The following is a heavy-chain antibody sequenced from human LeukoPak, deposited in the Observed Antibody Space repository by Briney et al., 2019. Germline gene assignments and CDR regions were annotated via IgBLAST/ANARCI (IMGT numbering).Heavy chain of an antibody. CDR1: GFTFSSYA. CDR2: ISGSGGST. V-gene: IGHV3-23*01. Sequence: PGGSLRLSCAASGFTFSSYAMSWVRQAPGKGLEWVSAISGSGGSTYYADSVKGRFTISRDNSKNTLYLQMNSLRAEDTAVYYCAKRNLEYCSSTSCYRANHIAPYYFDYWGQGTLVTVSS. CDR3: AKRNLEYCSSTSCYRANHIAPYYFDY. D-gene: IGHD2-2*02. J-gene: IGHJ4*02.